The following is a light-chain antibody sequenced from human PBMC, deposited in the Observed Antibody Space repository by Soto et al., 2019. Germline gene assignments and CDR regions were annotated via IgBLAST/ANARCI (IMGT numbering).Light chain of an antibody. Sequence: EIVMTQSPATLSVSPGERATLSCRASQGLIDNLAWYQQKPGQVPRLLIYDASTRATGVPARFSGSGSGTEFTLTISSLQSEDFAVYYCQQYNNWRTFGQGTKV. CDR2: DAS. J-gene: IGKJ1*01. CDR3: QQYNNWRT. CDR1: QGLIDN. V-gene: IGKV3-15*01.